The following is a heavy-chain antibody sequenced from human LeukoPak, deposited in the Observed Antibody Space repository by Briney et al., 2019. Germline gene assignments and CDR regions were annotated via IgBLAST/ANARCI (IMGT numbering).Heavy chain of an antibody. CDR1: RFIFSKYA. V-gene: IGHV3-74*01. J-gene: IGHJ4*02. D-gene: IGHD6-6*01. CDR2: ISPDGSST. CDR3: ARVGSSSLDY. Sequence: PGGSLRLSCAASRFIFSKYAMSWVRQAPGKGLVWVSRISPDGSSTSYADSVKGRFTISRDNAKNTLYLQMNSLRAEDTAVYYCARVGSSSLDYWGQGALVTVSS.